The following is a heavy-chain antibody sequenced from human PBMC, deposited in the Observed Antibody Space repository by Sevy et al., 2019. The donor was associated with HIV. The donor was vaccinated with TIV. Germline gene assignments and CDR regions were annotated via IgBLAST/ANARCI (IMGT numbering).Heavy chain of an antibody. D-gene: IGHD6-19*01. CDR1: GYSISSGYY. J-gene: IGHJ2*01. CDR2: IYHSGST. CDR3: ASASSGEDWYFDL. Sequence: SETLSLTCTVSGYSISSGYYWGWIRQPPGKGLEWIGSIYHSGSTYYNPSPKSRVTISVDTSKNQFSLKLSSVTAADTAVYYCASASSGEDWYFDLWGRGTLVTVSS. V-gene: IGHV4-38-2*02.